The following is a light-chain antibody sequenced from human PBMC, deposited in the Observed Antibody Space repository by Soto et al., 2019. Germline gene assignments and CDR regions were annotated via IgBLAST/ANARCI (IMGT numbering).Light chain of an antibody. CDR3: GAWDNSLTGGV. Sequence: QSVLTQPPSVSAAPGQKVTISCSGNASNIGNNYVSWYQQLPGTAPKLLIYENYERPSGIPDRFSGSKSGTSATLGITGLQTGDEADYYCGAWDNSLTGGVFGGGTKLTVL. CDR1: ASNIGNNY. CDR2: ENY. V-gene: IGLV1-51*02. J-gene: IGLJ2*01.